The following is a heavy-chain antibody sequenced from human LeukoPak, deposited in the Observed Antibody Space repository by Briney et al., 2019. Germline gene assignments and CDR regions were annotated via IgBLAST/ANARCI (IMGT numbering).Heavy chain of an antibody. Sequence: GGSLRLSCAAFGFTFSSYSMNWVRQAPGKGLEWVSYISSSSSTIYYADSVKGRFTISRDNAKNSLYLQMNSLRAEDTAVYYCARTRGGYYYYMDVWGKGTTVTVSS. CDR1: GFTFSSYS. D-gene: IGHD5-12*01. CDR2: ISSSSSTI. V-gene: IGHV3-48*01. CDR3: ARTRGGYYYYMDV. J-gene: IGHJ6*03.